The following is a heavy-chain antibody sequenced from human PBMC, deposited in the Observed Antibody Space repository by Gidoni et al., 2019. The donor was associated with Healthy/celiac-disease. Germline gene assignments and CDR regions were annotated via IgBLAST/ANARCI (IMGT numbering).Heavy chain of an antibody. Sequence: EVQLVESGGVVVQPGGSLSLSCAASGFTFDDYTMHWVRQAPGKGLEWVSLSRWDGGSTYYADSVKGRFTISRDNSKNSLYLQMNSLRTEDTALYYCAKGYRGYSYGYGMDVWGQGTTVTVSS. CDR1: GFTFDDYT. CDR2: SRWDGGST. J-gene: IGHJ6*02. CDR3: AKGYRGYSYGYGMDV. V-gene: IGHV3-43*01. D-gene: IGHD5-18*01.